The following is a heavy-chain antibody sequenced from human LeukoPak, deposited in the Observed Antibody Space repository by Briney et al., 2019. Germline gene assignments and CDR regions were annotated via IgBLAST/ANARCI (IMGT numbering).Heavy chain of an antibody. J-gene: IGHJ4*02. CDR2: INPDSGGT. Sequence: GASVKVSCKATGYPFTDYFIHRVRQAPGQGLEWMGWINPDSGGTSYPPKFQGRVTMTRDTSISTAYMEVSGLRSDDTAVYYCARDLRGLGDYFDYWGQGTLVTVS. CDR3: ARDLRGLGDYFDY. V-gene: IGHV1-2*02. CDR1: GYPFTDYF. D-gene: IGHD1-26*01.